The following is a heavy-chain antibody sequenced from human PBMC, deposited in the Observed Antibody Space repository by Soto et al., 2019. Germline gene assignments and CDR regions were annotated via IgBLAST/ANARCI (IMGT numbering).Heavy chain of an antibody. CDR2: IYYSGST. CDR1: GGSISSSSYY. V-gene: IGHV4-39*01. CDR3: ARQGFRRMVRGVSPNNWFDP. J-gene: IGHJ5*02. Sequence: QLQVQESGPGLVKPSETLSLTCTVSGGSISSSSYYWGWIRQPPGKVLEWIGSIYYSGSTYYNPSVKSRGTISVDTSKNQFSLKLSSVTAADPAVYYCARQGFRRMVRGVSPNNWFDPWGQGTLVTVSS. D-gene: IGHD3-10*01.